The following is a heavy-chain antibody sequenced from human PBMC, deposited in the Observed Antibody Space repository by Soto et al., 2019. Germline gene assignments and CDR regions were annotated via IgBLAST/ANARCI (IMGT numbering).Heavy chain of an antibody. D-gene: IGHD5-12*01. CDR2: IYYSGST. V-gene: IGHV4-39*01. Sequence: SETLSLTCSVSGGSISSSSYFWGWIRQPPGKGLEWIGSIYYSGSTYYNPSLKSRVTVSVDTSKNQFSLKLSSVTAADTAVYYCVRHAQWIIRAYWGQGSWSPSPQ. CDR1: GGSISSSSYF. CDR3: VRHAQWIIRAY. J-gene: IGHJ4*02.